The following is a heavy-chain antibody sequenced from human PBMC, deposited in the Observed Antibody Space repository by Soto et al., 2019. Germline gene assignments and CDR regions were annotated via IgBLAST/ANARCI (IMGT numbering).Heavy chain of an antibody. Sequence: SVKFSCKASGYTFSNYGISWVRQGPGQGLEWMGWISGYNGNTHYEEKVQDRIKMTTDTSTSTTYLELRSLRSDDTAVYFCARDPGFGFGYSYAFAMDVWGQGTTVTVSS. CDR1: GYTFSNYG. D-gene: IGHD5-18*01. CDR3: ARDPGFGFGYSYAFAMDV. CDR2: ISGYNGNT. V-gene: IGHV1-18*01. J-gene: IGHJ6*02.